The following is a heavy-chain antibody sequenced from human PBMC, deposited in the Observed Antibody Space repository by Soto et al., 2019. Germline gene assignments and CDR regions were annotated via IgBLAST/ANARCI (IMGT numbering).Heavy chain of an antibody. Sequence: LRLSWAASGFTFSTYAMICVRQAPGKGMEGVSAISGSGDSTYYADSVKGRFTISRDNSKNTLYLQMSSLRAEDTAISYCAKDSFINLRGYDSYWGQGTLVTVSS. CDR3: AKDSFINLRGYDSY. V-gene: IGHV3-23*01. D-gene: IGHD5-12*01. J-gene: IGHJ4*02. CDR2: ISGSGDST. CDR1: GFTFSTYA.